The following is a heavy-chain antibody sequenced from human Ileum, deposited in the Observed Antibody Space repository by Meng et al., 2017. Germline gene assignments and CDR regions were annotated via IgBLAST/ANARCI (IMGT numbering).Heavy chain of an antibody. D-gene: IGHD6-13*01. V-gene: IGHV2-5*02. Sequence: QITLKESGPTLVKPTETLTLTCTFSGFSLATGGVGVGWIRQPPGKALEWLALIYWDEDKRYSPSLKSRLTIMKDTSKNQVVLRMTNMDPVDTATYYCAHKNIAVTGTWYFDYWGQGTLVTVSS. CDR3: AHKNIAVTGTWYFDY. J-gene: IGHJ4*02. CDR1: GFSLATGGVG. CDR2: IYWDEDK.